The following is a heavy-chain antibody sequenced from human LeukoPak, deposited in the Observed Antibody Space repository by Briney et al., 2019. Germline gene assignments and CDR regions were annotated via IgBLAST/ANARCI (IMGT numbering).Heavy chain of an antibody. V-gene: IGHV4-34*01. CDR2: INDSGSA. CDR3: ARVGRAVAGGYYFDY. J-gene: IGHJ4*02. CDR1: GGSFSAYY. D-gene: IGHD6-19*01. Sequence: SETLSLTCAVYGGSFSAYYWSWIRQSPGKGLEWIGEINDSGSANYNPSLKSRVTMSVDTSRNQFSLKVNSMTAADTAVYFCARVGRAVAGGYYFDYWGQGTLVTVSS.